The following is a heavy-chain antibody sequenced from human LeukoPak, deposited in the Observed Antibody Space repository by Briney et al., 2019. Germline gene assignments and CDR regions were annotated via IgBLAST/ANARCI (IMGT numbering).Heavy chain of an antibody. CDR3: ARSRYCTNGVCYVYYYYGMDV. D-gene: IGHD2-8*01. Sequence: PGGSLRLSCAASGFTFSSYSMNWVRQAPGKGLEWVSSISSSSSYIYYADSVKGRFTISRDNAKNSLYLQMNSLRAEDTAVYYCARSRYCTNGVCYVYYYYGMDVWGQGTTDTVSS. CDR1: GFTFSSYS. V-gene: IGHV3-21*01. CDR2: ISSSSSYI. J-gene: IGHJ6*02.